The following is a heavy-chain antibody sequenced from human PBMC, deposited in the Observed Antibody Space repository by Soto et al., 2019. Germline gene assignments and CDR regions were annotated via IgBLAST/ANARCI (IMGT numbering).Heavy chain of an antibody. CDR2: ISDSSST. CDR1: GFTFNTYN. CDR3: VKQDGYSYAFDI. J-gene: IGHJ3*02. V-gene: IGHV3-48*01. Sequence: GGSLRLSCAASGFTFNTYNMNWVRQAPGKGLEWVSYISDSSSTYYADSVKGRFTISRDNSKNTLYLQMSSLRAEDTAVYYCVKQDGYSYAFDIWGQGTMVTVSS. D-gene: IGHD5-18*01.